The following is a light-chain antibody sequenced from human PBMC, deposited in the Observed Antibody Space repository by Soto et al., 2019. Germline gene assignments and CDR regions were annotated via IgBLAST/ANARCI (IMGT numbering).Light chain of an antibody. Sequence: QSALTQPASVSASPGQSITISCTGTSSDVGDYNYVSWYQQHPGKAPKLMIYEVSKRPSGVSNRFSGSKSGNTASLTISGLQAEDEADYYCSSYTSSSTLVFGGGTKVTVL. CDR3: SSYTSSSTLV. V-gene: IGLV2-14*01. J-gene: IGLJ2*01. CDR2: EVS. CDR1: SSDVGDYNY.